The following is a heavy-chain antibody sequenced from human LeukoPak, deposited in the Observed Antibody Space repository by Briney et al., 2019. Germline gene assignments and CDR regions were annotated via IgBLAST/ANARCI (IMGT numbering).Heavy chain of an antibody. CDR2: IIPIFGTA. V-gene: IGHV1-69*05. Sequence: SVKVSCKASGGTFSSYAISLVRQAPGQGLEWMGGIIPIFGTANYAQKFQGRVTITTDESTSTAYMELSSLSSEDTAVYYCARGDTAMAKGGYYFDYWGQGTLVTVSS. CDR1: GGTFSSYA. D-gene: IGHD5-18*01. CDR3: ARGDTAMAKGGYYFDY. J-gene: IGHJ4*02.